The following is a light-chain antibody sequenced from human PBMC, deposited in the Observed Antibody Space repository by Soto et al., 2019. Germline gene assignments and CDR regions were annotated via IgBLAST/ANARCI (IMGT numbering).Light chain of an antibody. CDR1: QTISSSY. CDR3: HHYGSSPYT. V-gene: IGKV3-20*01. J-gene: IGKJ2*01. CDR2: GAS. Sequence: EIVLTQSPCTLSLSPGERATLSCRASQTISSSYLGWYQQRPGQAPRLLIYGASSRATGVPDRFSGSGSGTDFPLTISRLEPEDFAVYYCHHYGSSPYTFGQGTKVDIK.